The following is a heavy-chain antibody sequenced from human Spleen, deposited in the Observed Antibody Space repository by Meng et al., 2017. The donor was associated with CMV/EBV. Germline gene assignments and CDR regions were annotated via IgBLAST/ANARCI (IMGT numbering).Heavy chain of an antibody. CDR1: GYSFTEYH. CDR2: VNPDDGET. Sequence: KVSGYSFTEYHIHWVRQAPGKGLEWLGFVNPDDGETTYTQNVKDRLTMTADRPSNTVHMELKRLTPEDTAVYYCAVGGEEPSIWVEPWGQGTLVTVSS. J-gene: IGHJ5*02. V-gene: IGHV1-69-2*01. CDR3: AVGGEEPSIWVEP. D-gene: IGHD3-16*01.